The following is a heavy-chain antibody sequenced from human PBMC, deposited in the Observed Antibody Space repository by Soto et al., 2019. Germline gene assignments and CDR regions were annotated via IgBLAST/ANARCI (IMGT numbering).Heavy chain of an antibody. D-gene: IGHD2-15*01. CDR2: ISYDGSNK. Sequence: QVQLVESGGGVVQPGRSLRLSCSASGFTFSSYAMHWVRQAPGKGLEWVAVISYDGSNKYYADSVKGRFTISRDNSKNTLYLQMNSLRAEDTAVYYCARAGLGYCSSGSCYYYYGMDVWGQGTTVTVSS. J-gene: IGHJ6*02. CDR1: GFTFSSYA. CDR3: ARAGLGYCSSGSCYYYYGMDV. V-gene: IGHV3-30-3*01.